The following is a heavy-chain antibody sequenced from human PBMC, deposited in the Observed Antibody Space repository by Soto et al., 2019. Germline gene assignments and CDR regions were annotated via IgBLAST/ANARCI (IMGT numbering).Heavy chain of an antibody. CDR3: ARLYGDSFRPNYYYYGMDV. CDR2: IYPGDSDT. CDR1: GYSFTSYW. J-gene: IGHJ6*02. V-gene: IGHV5-51*01. D-gene: IGHD4-17*01. Sequence: GESLKISCKGSGYSFTSYWIGWVRQMPGKGLEWMGIIYPGDSDTRYSPSFQGQVTISADKSISTAYLQWSSLKASDTAMYYWARLYGDSFRPNYYYYGMDVWGQGTTVTVSS.